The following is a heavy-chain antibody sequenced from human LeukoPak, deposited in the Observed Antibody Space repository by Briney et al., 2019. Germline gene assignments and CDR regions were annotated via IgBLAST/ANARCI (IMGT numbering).Heavy chain of an antibody. J-gene: IGHJ4*02. D-gene: IGHD3-10*01. V-gene: IGHV4-59*04. CDR1: GGSVSSYY. CDR3: ARSTYYYGSGSYYNEY. CDR2: IYYSGST. Sequence: SETLSLTCTVSGGSVSSYYWSWIRQPPGKGLEWIGYIYYSGSTYYNPSLKSRVTISVDTSKNQFSLKLSSVTAADTAVYYCARSTYYYGSGSYYNEYWGQGTLVTVSS.